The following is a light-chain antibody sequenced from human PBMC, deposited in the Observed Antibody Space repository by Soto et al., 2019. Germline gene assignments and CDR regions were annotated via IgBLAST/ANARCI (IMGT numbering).Light chain of an antibody. CDR3: QQYGSSPIP. V-gene: IGKV3-20*01. CDR1: QSVSSSY. J-gene: IGKJ5*01. CDR2: GAS. Sequence: EVGLTQSPGTLSLSPGERATLSCRASQSVSSSYLAWYQQKPGQAPRLFIYGASSRATGIPDRFSGSGSGTDFTLTISRLEPEDFAVYYCQQYGSSPIPFGQGTRLEI.